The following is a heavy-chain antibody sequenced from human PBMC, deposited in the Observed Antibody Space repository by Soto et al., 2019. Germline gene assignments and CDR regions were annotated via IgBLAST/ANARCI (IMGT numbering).Heavy chain of an antibody. J-gene: IGHJ3*02. CDR1: GGTFNNYA. Sequence: QVQLVQSGAELKKTGSSVRVSCKASGGTFNNYAVHWVRQAPGQGLEWMGGIIPKFSTSSSAQKFQGRVTMNVDSSTNTAYMELISLRSEDTALYYCARGGIGSQSYAFDIWGQGTAVTVSS. D-gene: IGHD1-26*01. CDR3: ARGGIGSQSYAFDI. V-gene: IGHV1-69*06. CDR2: IIPKFSTS.